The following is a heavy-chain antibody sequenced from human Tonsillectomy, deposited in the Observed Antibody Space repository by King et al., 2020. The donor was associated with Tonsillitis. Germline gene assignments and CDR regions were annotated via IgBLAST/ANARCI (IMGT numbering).Heavy chain of an antibody. CDR1: GYTFTGYY. D-gene: IGHD3-10*01. CDR3: AREGSYHGSIKEAYNWFDP. V-gene: IGHV1-2*02. J-gene: IGHJ5*02. Sequence: VQLVESGAEVKKPGASVKVSCKASGYTFTGYYMNWVRQAPGQGLEWMGWINPNSGGTNYAQKFQGRVTMTRDTSINTAYMELSRLRSDDTAVYYCAREGSYHGSIKEAYNWFDPWGQGTLVTVSS. CDR2: INPNSGGT.